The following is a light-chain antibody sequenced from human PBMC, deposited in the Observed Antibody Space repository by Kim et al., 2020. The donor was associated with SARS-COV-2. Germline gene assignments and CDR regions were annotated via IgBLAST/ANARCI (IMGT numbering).Light chain of an antibody. V-gene: IGLV3-19*01. CDR2: GKN. Sequence: VAWGQTVRITCQGESLRSYYATGNQQKPGQARILVIYGKNNRPSGIPDRFSGSSSGNTASLTITGTQAGDEADYYCNTRDSNDNVVFGGGTQLTVL. CDR3: NTRDSNDNVV. CDR1: SLRSYY. J-gene: IGLJ2*01.